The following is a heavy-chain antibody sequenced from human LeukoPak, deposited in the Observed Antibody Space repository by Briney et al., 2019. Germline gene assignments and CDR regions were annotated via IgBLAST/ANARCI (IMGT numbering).Heavy chain of an antibody. CDR3: ARHSYNYYGLDV. V-gene: IGHV4-61*03. CDR2: IYYSGTT. CDR1: GGSISSSSYY. Sequence: SETLSLTCTVSGGSISSSSYYWSWIRQPPGKGLEWIGYIYYSGTTNYNPSLKSRVTMSVDTSNNHLSLRLTSVTAADTALYYCARHSYNYYGLDVWGQGTTITVSS. J-gene: IGHJ6*02. D-gene: IGHD1-26*01.